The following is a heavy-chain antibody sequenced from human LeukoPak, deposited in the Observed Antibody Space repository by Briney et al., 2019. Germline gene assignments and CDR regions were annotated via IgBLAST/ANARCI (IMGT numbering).Heavy chain of an antibody. D-gene: IGHD3-10*01. CDR2: ISYDGSNK. J-gene: IGHJ4*02. CDR3: ARSGITMVRGVIGNFDY. Sequence: GGSLRLSCAASGFTFSSYAMHWVRQAPGKGLEWVAVISYDGSNKYYADSVKGRFTISRDNSKNTLYLQMNSLRAEDTAVYYCARSGITMVRGVIGNFDYWGQGTLVTVSS. V-gene: IGHV3-30-3*01. CDR1: GFTFSSYA.